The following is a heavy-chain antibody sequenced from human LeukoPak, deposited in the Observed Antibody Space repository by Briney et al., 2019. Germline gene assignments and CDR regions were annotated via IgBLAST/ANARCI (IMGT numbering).Heavy chain of an antibody. D-gene: IGHD6-13*01. Sequence: GGSLRLSCAASGFTFSSYEMNWVRQAPGKGLEWVSYISSRGSIIHYADSVKGRFTISRDNAKSSLYVQMNSLRAEDTAVYYCAKTAAAGPHFDIWGQGTMVTVSS. CDR2: ISSRGSII. V-gene: IGHV3-48*03. CDR3: AKTAAAGPHFDI. CDR1: GFTFSSYE. J-gene: IGHJ3*02.